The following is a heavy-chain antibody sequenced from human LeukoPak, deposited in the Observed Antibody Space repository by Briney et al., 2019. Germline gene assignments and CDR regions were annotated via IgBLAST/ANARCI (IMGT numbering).Heavy chain of an antibody. J-gene: IGHJ4*02. CDR3: STLTSRGLSDS. Sequence: GGSLRLSCAASGFTFTNAWMNWVRQTPGKGLEWVGRIKSKADGETIDYAAPVKGRFTFSRDDSKNMLYLQMNSLKSEDTAVYYCSTLTSRGLSDSWGQGTLVTVSS. V-gene: IGHV3-15*07. CDR1: GFTFTNAW. D-gene: IGHD1-20*01. CDR2: IKSKADGETI.